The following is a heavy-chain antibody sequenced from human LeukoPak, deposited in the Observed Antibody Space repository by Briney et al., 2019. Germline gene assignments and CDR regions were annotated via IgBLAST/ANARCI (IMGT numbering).Heavy chain of an antibody. CDR2: MNPNSGNT. V-gene: IGHV1-8*01. CDR3: AARVNSNYYPFDS. D-gene: IGHD3-10*01. CDR1: GYTFTSYD. Sequence: ASVKVSCKASGYTFTSYDINWVRQATGQGLEWMGWMNPNSGNTGYAQKFHGRVTMTRNTSISTAYMELSSLSSEDTAVYYCAARVNSNYYPFDSWGQGTLVTVSS. J-gene: IGHJ4*02.